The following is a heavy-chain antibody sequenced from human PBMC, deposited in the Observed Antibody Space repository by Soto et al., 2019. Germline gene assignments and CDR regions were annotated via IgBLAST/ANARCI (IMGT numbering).Heavy chain of an antibody. J-gene: IGHJ6*02. CDR2: VSANNGHT. CDR1: GFTFSNYG. D-gene: IGHD2-8*01. CDR3: ARDIESVTAKHFFYYYAMDV. Sequence: QGQLVQSGAEVKKPGASVKLSCKASGFTFSNYGLNWVRQAPGQGLEWMGWVSANNGHTNYAQNLQGRVSMKTDTSTSTANMELRGLTFDDTAVYYCARDIESVTAKHFFYYYAMDVWGQGTTVTVSS. V-gene: IGHV1-18*01.